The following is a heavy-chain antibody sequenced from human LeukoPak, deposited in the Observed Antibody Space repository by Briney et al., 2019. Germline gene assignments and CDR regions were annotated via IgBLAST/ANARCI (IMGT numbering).Heavy chain of an antibody. Sequence: GGSLRLSCAASGFTASSNYMSWVRQAPGKGLEWVSVIYSGGSTYYADSVKGRFTISRDNSKNTLYLQMNSLRAEDTAVYYCARITMVRGADYGMDVWGQGTTVTVSS. D-gene: IGHD3-10*01. J-gene: IGHJ6*02. CDR3: ARITMVRGADYGMDV. CDR1: GFTASSNY. V-gene: IGHV3-53*01. CDR2: IYSGGST.